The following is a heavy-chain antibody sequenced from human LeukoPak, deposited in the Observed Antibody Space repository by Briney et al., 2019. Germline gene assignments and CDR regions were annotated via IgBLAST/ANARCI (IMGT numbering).Heavy chain of an antibody. J-gene: IGHJ5*02. D-gene: IGHD2-15*01. V-gene: IGHV4-39*01. CDR1: GGSISSSSYY. CDR2: IYYSGST. Sequence: SETLSLTCTVSGGSISSSSYYWGWIRQPPGKGLEWIGSIYYSGSTYYNPSLQSRVTISVDTSKNQFSLKLSSVTAADTAVYYCAGHCGGGSCYSQGFDPWGQGTLVTVSS. CDR3: AGHCGGGSCYSQGFDP.